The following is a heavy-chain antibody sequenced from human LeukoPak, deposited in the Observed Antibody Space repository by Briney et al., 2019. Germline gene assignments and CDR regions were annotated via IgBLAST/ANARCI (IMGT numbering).Heavy chain of an antibody. J-gene: IGHJ4*02. CDR1: GFTFSSYW. CDR2: INSDGSST. Sequence: GGSLRLSCAASGFTFSSYWMHWVHQAPGKGLVWVSRINSDGSSTSYADSVKGRFTISRDNAKNTLYLQMNSLRAEDTAVYYCAGDFGGYSGYDYWGLGILVTVSS. D-gene: IGHD5-12*01. CDR3: AGDFGGYSGYDY. V-gene: IGHV3-74*01.